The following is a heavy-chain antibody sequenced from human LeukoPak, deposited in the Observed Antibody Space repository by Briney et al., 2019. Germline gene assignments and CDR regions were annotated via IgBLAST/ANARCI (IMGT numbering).Heavy chain of an antibody. V-gene: IGHV3-30-3*01. D-gene: IGHD2-15*01. CDR2: ISYDGSNK. Sequence: GGSLRLSCAASGFTFSSYAMHWVRQAPGKGLEWVAVISYDGSNKYYADSVKGRFTISRDNSKNTLCLQMNSLGAEDTAVYYCARGAHPATPGNWFDPWGQGTLVTVSS. CDR1: GFTFSSYA. J-gene: IGHJ5*02. CDR3: ARGAHPATPGNWFDP.